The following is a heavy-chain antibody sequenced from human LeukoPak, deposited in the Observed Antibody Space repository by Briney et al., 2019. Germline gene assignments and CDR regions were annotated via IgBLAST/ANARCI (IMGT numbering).Heavy chain of an antibody. V-gene: IGHV4-59*08. CDR3: ARLYSSARYSLDY. CDR1: GDSIRIYY. CDR2: MYYTGTT. J-gene: IGHJ4*01. D-gene: IGHD6-19*01. Sequence: PSETLSLSCSVSGDSIRIYYWSWIRQPPGKGLEWIGHMYYTGTTNYSPSLSSRVSISVDTSKNQFSLRLSSVTAADTAVYYCARLYSSARYSLDYWGHGILVTVSS.